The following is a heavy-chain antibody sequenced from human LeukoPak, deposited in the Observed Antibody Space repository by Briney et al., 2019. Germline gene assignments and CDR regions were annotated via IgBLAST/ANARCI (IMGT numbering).Heavy chain of an antibody. CDR2: INPDSGFT. Sequence: ASVKVSCKASGYKFTDDYMHWVRQAPGQGLEFMGWINPDSGFTNYAQKFKGRVTMTRDTSISTAYLEVRSLTSDDTAVYYCAPTAEAYTSWWKAWGQGTLVTVSS. D-gene: IGHD3-16*01. V-gene: IGHV1-2*02. J-gene: IGHJ5*02. CDR3: APTAEAYTSWWKA. CDR1: GYKFTDDY.